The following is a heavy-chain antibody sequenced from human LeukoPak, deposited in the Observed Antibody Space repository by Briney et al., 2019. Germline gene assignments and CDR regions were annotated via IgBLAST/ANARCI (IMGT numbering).Heavy chain of an antibody. CDR3: VKTRSMIVVAATRDAFDI. Sequence: GGSLRLSCAASGFTFSSYGMHWVRQAPGKGLEWVAFIRYDGSNKYYADSVKGRFTISRDNSKNTLYLQMNSLRAEDTAVYYCVKTRSMIVVAATRDAFDIWGQGTMVTVSS. J-gene: IGHJ3*02. D-gene: IGHD3-22*01. V-gene: IGHV3-30*02. CDR2: IRYDGSNK. CDR1: GFTFSSYG.